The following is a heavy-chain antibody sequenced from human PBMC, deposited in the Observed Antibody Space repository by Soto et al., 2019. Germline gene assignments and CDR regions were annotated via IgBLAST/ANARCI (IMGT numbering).Heavy chain of an antibody. D-gene: IGHD3-16*01. J-gene: IGHJ5*01. CDR2: ISYSGDRQ. Sequence: VGSLRLSCVASGFTFADYAMHWVRRIPGKGLEWVAVISYSGDRQYYAESVKGRFTISRDNSKKTLYLQMFCLTSEDSAVFYCARTPAAMITDRYNWFDSWGPGTQVTVSS. CDR1: GFTFADYA. CDR3: ARTPAAMITDRYNWFDS. V-gene: IGHV3-30*01.